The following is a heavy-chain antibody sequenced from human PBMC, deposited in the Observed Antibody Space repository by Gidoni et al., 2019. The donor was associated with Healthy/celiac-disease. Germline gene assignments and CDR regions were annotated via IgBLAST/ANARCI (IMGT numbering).Heavy chain of an antibody. J-gene: IGHJ5*02. CDR1: GYTFPSYD. CDR3: ARGQARLAIFGVVHRRPYWFDP. CDR2: MNPNSGNT. Sequence: QVQLVQSGAEVKQPGASVKVSCKASGYTFPSYDINWVRQATGQGLEWMGWMNPNSGNTGYAQKFQGRVTMTRNTSISTAYMELSSLRSEDTAVYYCARGQARLAIFGVVHRRPYWFDPWGQGTLVTVSS. V-gene: IGHV1-8*01. D-gene: IGHD3-3*01.